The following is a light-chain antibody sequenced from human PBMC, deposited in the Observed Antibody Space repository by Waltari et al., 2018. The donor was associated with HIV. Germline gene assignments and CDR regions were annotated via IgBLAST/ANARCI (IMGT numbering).Light chain of an antibody. CDR3: SSYGDNIRVL. CDR2: EAS. Sequence: QSALTQPPSASGSLGQSVTISCTGSSSDLRAYASVSWFQQHPNNPPHPFLYEASKRPSGVPDRFSGSRSGETAFLSVSGLQPDDTAAYFCSSYGDNIRVLFGGGTNLTVL. V-gene: IGLV2-8*01. J-gene: IGLJ2*01. CDR1: SSDLRAYAS.